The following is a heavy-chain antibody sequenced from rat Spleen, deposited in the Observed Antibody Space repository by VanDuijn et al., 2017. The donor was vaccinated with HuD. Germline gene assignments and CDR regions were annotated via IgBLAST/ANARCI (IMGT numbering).Heavy chain of an antibody. J-gene: IGHJ1*01. V-gene: IGHV5-29*01. CDR3: TRAGFLRDWYFDF. Sequence: EVQLVESDGGLVQPGRSLKLSCAASGFTFSDYYMAWVRQAPTKGLEWVATISYDGSSTYYRDSVKGRFTISRDNAKSTLSLQMDSLRSEDTATFYCTRAGFLRDWYFDFWGPRTMVTVSS. CDR2: ISYDGSST. CDR1: GFTFSDYY. D-gene: IGHD2-2*01.